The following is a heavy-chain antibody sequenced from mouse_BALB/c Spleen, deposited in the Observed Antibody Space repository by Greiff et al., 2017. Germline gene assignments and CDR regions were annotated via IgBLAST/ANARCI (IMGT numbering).Heavy chain of an antibody. J-gene: IGHJ4*01. D-gene: IGHD1-1*01. CDR1: GFTFSSYT. V-gene: IGHV5-12-2*01. CDR3: ARHYGSSLYYYAMDY. CDR2: ISNGGGST. Sequence: EVNVVESGGGLVQPGGSLKLSCAASGFTFSSYTMSWVRQTPEKRLEWVAYISNGGGSTYYPDTVKGRFTISRDNAKNTLYLQMSSLKSEDTAMYYCARHYGSSLYYYAMDYWGQGTSVTVSS.